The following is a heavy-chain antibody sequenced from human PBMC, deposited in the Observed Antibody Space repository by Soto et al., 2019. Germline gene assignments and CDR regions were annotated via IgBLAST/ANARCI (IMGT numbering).Heavy chain of an antibody. CDR3: ASPLWRDDYNWGYFDL. CDR1: GFTFSSYA. V-gene: IGHV3-30-3*01. Sequence: QVQLVESGGGVVQPGRSLRLSCAASGFTFSSYAMHWVRQAPGKGLEWVAVISYDGSNKYYADSVKGRFTISRDNSKNPMYLQINSLRAEDTAVYYCASPLWRDDYNWGYFDLWGRGTLVTVSS. J-gene: IGHJ2*01. D-gene: IGHD4-4*01. CDR2: ISYDGSNK.